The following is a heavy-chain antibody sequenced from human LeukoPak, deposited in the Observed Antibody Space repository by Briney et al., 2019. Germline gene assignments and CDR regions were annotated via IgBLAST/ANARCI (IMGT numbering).Heavy chain of an antibody. Sequence: SQTLSLTCTVSGGSISSGGYYWSWIRQPPGKGLEWIGYIYHSGSTYYNPSLKSRVTISVDTSKNQFSLKLSSVTAADTAVYYCAGNYYDSSGYSDALDYWGQGTLVTVSS. CDR2: IYHSGST. J-gene: IGHJ4*02. D-gene: IGHD3-22*01. CDR1: GGSISSGGYY. CDR3: AGNYYDSSGYSDALDY. V-gene: IGHV4-30-2*01.